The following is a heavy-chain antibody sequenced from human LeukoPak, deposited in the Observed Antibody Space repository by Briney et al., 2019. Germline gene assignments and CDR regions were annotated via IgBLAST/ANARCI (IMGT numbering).Heavy chain of an antibody. CDR2: IKLDGSEN. V-gene: IGHV3-7*01. Sequence: PGGSLRLSCAASGFTFSSHWMSWVRQAPGKGLEWVATIKLDGSENYYVDSVKGRFTISRDNSKNSLYLQMNSLRVEDTAVYYCTRVIVAVPGYFDYFDFWGQGVLVTVSS. J-gene: IGHJ4*02. D-gene: IGHD6-19*01. CDR1: GFTFSSHW. CDR3: TRVIVAVPGYFDYFDF.